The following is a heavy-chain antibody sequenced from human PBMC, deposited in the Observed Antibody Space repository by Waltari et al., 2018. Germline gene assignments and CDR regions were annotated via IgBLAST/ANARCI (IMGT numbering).Heavy chain of an antibody. CDR1: GFTVSSFY. J-gene: IGHJ6*02. CDR3: ARETGVAVAGYGLDI. Sequence: VHVEESGGGLMQPGGSLRLSCAASGFTVSSFYMAWVRQAPGKGLECVSFMYSGGDTYYADSVKGRFTIARDNSKNMVYLQMNSLRADDTAVYYCARETGVAVAGYGLDIWGQGTTVTVSS. V-gene: IGHV3-53*01. D-gene: IGHD2-15*01. CDR2: MYSGGDT.